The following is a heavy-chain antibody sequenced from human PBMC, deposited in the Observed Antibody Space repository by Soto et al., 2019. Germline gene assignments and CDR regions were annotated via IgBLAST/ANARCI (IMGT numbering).Heavy chain of an antibody. Sequence: QVQLVQSGAEVKKPGSSVKVSCKASGGTFSSYAISWVRQAPGQGLEWMGGIIPIFGTANYAQKFQGRVTITEDESTSEAYMEVRSMRSEDTAVYYFAREDREGYCSGGSCYSGAGYYYYGMDVWGQGTTVTVSS. CDR2: IIPIFGTA. D-gene: IGHD2-15*01. CDR1: GGTFSSYA. CDR3: AREDREGYCSGGSCYSGAGYYYYGMDV. V-gene: IGHV1-69*01. J-gene: IGHJ6*02.